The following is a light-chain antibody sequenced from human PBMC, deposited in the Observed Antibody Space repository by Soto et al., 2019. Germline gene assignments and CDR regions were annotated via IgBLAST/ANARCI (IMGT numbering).Light chain of an antibody. CDR3: QSHDSSLSGYV. CDR2: ANS. J-gene: IGLJ1*01. Sequence: QSVLTQPPSVSGAPGQRVTISCTGSSSNIGAGYDVHWYQQLPGTAPKLLIYANSNRPSGVPDRFSGSKSGTSASLAITGLQAEDEADYYCQSHDSSLSGYVFGPGTKVTVL. V-gene: IGLV1-40*01. CDR1: SSNIGAGYD.